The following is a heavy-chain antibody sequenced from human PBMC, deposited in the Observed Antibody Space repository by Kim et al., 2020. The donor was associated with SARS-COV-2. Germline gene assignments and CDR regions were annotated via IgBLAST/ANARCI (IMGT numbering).Heavy chain of an antibody. D-gene: IGHD1-1*01. CDR3: GEGVSNNWSVFDF. CDR1: GFTFSSYA. CDR2: VSGSGGST. J-gene: IGHJ4*02. Sequence: GGSLRLSCAASGFTFSSYAMSWVRQAPGKGPEWVSLVSGSGGSTYHADPVKGRFAISRDNSKKTLYLQRNSPRAEETALYYWGEGVSNNWSVFDFRGQGTPGTVSS. V-gene: IGHV3-23*01.